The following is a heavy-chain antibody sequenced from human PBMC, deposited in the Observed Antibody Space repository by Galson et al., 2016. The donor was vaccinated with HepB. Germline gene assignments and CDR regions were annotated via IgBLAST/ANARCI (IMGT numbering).Heavy chain of an antibody. CDR2: ISRGSGYI. J-gene: IGHJ4*02. CDR1: GFTFSTYN. Sequence: SLRLSCAASGFTFSTYNMNWVRQAPGKGLEWVSSISRGSGYIYYADSVKGRFTISRDNAKNSLYLQMNSLRAEDTAVYYCCIHTAMDYVFDYWGQGTLVTVSS. CDR3: CIHTAMDYVFDY. V-gene: IGHV3-21*01. D-gene: IGHD5-18*01.